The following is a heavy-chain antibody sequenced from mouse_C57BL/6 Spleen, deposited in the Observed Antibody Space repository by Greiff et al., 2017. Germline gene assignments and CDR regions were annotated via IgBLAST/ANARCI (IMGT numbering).Heavy chain of an antibody. CDR1: GYTFTSYW. V-gene: IGHV1-72*01. CDR2: IDPNSGGT. CDR3: ARGGNYPLDN. D-gene: IGHD2-1*01. Sequence: QVQLQQPGAELVKPGASVTLSCKASGYTFTSYWMHWVKQRPGRGLEWIGRIDPNSGGTKYNEKFKGKATLTVDKPSSTADMQLSSLTSEDSAVSYCARGGNYPLDNWGPGTTHTAST. J-gene: IGHJ2*01.